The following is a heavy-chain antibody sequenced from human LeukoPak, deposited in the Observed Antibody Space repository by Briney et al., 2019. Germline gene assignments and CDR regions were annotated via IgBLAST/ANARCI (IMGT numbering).Heavy chain of an antibody. J-gene: IGHJ4*02. CDR2: ISSSSSYI. CDR1: GFTFSSYS. CDR3: ARDTGSGYSDY. V-gene: IGHV3-21*01. D-gene: IGHD3-22*01. Sequence: GGSLRLSCAASGFTFSSYSMNWVRQAPGKGLEWVSYISSSSSYIYYADSVKGRFTISRDNAKNSLYLQMNSLRAEDTAVYYCARDTGSGYSDYWGQGTLVTVSS.